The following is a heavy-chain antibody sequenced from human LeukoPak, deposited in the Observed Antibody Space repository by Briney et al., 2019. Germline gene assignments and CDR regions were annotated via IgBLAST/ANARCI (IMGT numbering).Heavy chain of an antibody. CDR2: IYYSGST. D-gene: IGHD3-10*01. Sequence: SETLSLTCTVSGGSISSSSYYWGWIRQPPGKGLEWIGSIYYSGSTYYNPSLKSRVTISVDTSKNQFPLKLSSATAADTAVYYCARPYYYGSGSWADWGQGTLVTVSS. CDR3: ARPYYYGSGSWAD. CDR1: GGSISSSSYY. V-gene: IGHV4-39*01. J-gene: IGHJ4*02.